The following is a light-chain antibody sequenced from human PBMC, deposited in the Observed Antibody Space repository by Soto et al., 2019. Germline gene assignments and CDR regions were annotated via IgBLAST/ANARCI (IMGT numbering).Light chain of an antibody. Sequence: EIVLTQSPGTLSLSPGERATLSCRASQSVSSSYLAWYQQKPGQAPRLLIYGAFSRATGIPDRFSGSGSGKDFTLTISRLEPEDFAVYYCQQYGSSPPITFGQGTRLEIK. CDR2: GAF. V-gene: IGKV3-20*01. J-gene: IGKJ5*01. CDR3: QQYGSSPPIT. CDR1: QSVSSSY.